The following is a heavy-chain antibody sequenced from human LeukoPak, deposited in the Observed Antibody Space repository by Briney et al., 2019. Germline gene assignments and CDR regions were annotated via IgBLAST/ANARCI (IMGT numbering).Heavy chain of an antibody. V-gene: IGHV3-23*01. CDR1: GFTFSSYA. CDR3: AKEDCGGGAFDI. J-gene: IGHJ3*02. CDR2: MNGGGGIT. Sequence: PGGSLRLSCAAPGFTFSSYAMYWVRQAPGKGLEWVSGMNGGGGITYYADSVEGRFTISRDNSKNTLYLQMNSLRAEDTAVYYCAKEDCGGGAFDIWGQGTMVTVSS. D-gene: IGHD2-21*01.